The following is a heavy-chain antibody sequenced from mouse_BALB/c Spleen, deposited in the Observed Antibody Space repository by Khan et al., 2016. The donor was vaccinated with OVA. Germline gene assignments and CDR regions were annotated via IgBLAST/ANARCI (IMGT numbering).Heavy chain of an antibody. J-gene: IGHJ3*01. Sequence: QIQLVQSGPGLVQPSQSLSITCTVSGFSLTNYSVHWVRQSPGKGLEWLGVIWSAGSTDYNAAFISRLTIRKDNSRSQVFFKMNSLQPNDTAIYYGARRGYDYGRGALFAYWGQGTLVTVSA. V-gene: IGHV2-2*02. D-gene: IGHD2-4*01. CDR2: IWSAGST. CDR3: ARRGYDYGRGALFAY. CDR1: GFSLTNYS.